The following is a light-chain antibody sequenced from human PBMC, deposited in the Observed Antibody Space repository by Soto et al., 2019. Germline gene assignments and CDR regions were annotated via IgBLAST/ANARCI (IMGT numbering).Light chain of an antibody. V-gene: IGKV1-12*01. J-gene: IGKJ4*01. Sequence: GDRVIITCRASQGISDWLAWYQQKPGTAPQLLIYAASKLLRGVPSRFNGSGSGTDFTLTINSLQPEDFATYYCQHADSFPLTFGGGTKVDIK. CDR2: AAS. CDR3: QHADSFPLT. CDR1: QGISDW.